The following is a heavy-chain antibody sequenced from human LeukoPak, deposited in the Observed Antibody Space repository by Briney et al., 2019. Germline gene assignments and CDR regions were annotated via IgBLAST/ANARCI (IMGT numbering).Heavy chain of an antibody. CDR1: GASIGNYY. D-gene: IGHD2-2*03. V-gene: IGHV4-4*07. CDR3: ARGRWKTGMDSPYYFDF. CDR2: THASGSA. Sequence: SETLSLTCTVSGASIGNYYWSWIRQPAGKGLEWIGRTHASGSANYNPSLKSRVTMSVDTSKNQFSLKLTSVTAADTAVYYCARGRWKTGMDSPYYFDFWGQGTLVTVSS. J-gene: IGHJ4*02.